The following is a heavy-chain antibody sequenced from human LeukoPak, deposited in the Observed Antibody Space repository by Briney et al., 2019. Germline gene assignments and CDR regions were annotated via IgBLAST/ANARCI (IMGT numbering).Heavy chain of an antibody. D-gene: IGHD2-2*01. CDR1: GGTFSSYA. V-gene: IGHV1-69*01. CDR3: ARVHIVVVPAAPPNHNCFDP. Sequence: ASVKVSCKASGGTFSSYAISWVRQAPGQGLEWMGGIIPIFGTANYAQKFQGRVTITADESTSTAYMELSSLRSEDTAVYYCARVHIVVVPAAPPNHNCFDPWGQGTLVTVSS. CDR2: IIPIFGTA. J-gene: IGHJ5*02.